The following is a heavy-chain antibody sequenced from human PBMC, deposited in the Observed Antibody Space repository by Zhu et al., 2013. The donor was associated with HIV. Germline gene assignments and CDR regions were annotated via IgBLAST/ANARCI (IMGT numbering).Heavy chain of an antibody. D-gene: IGHD6-19*01. V-gene: IGHV1-2*02. CDR1: GYTFSDSY. J-gene: IGHJ5*02. Sequence: QVQLVQSGAEVKTPGASVKVSCKASGYTFSDSYMHWVRQAPGQGLEWMGWINPNSGGSIPAQTLQGRVTMTSDTSINTVYMELSGLTSDDTAVYYCARTLRSGWYMLTWGQGAMVIVSS. CDR3: ARTLRSGWYMLT. CDR2: INPNSGGS.